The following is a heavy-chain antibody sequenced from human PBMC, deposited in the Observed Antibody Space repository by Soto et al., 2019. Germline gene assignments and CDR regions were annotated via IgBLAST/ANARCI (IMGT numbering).Heavy chain of an antibody. CDR2: LSAYNGDT. V-gene: IGHV1-18*01. D-gene: IGHD1-26*01. Sequence: QVQLVQSGAEVKKPGAPVRVSCKTSGYTFINYGITWVRQAPGQGLEWMGWLSAYNGDTSSSEKLQDRFTMTTDTSTNTVYMDLRSLTSDDTAVYYCARWSAIVGGAEALDVWGQGTMVIVSS. J-gene: IGHJ3*01. CDR1: GYTFINYG. CDR3: ARWSAIVGGAEALDV.